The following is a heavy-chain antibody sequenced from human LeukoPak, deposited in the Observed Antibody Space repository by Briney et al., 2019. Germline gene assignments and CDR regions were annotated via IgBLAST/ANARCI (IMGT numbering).Heavy chain of an antibody. V-gene: IGHV1-46*01. J-gene: IGHJ3*02. CDR1: GYTFTSYY. Sequence: ASVKVSCKASGYTFTSYYMHWVRPAPGQGLEWMGIINPSGGSTSYAQKFQGRVTMTRDTSTSTVYMELSSLRSEDTAVYYCARESSITMIVVGRVDAFDIWGQGTMVTVSS. D-gene: IGHD3-22*01. CDR2: INPSGGST. CDR3: ARESSITMIVVGRVDAFDI.